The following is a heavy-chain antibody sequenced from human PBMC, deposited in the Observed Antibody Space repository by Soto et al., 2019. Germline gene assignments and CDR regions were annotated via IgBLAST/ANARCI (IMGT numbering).Heavy chain of an antibody. J-gene: IGHJ3*02. D-gene: IGHD5-18*01. V-gene: IGHV4-39*01. Sequence: SETLSLTCTVSGGSISSSSYYWGWIRQPPGKGLEWIGSIYYSGGTYYNPSLKSRVTISVDTSKNQFSLKLSSVTAADTAVYYCARHDVDTAMVMDGDAFDIWGQGTMVTVSS. CDR1: GGSISSSSYY. CDR3: ARHDVDTAMVMDGDAFDI. CDR2: IYYSGGT.